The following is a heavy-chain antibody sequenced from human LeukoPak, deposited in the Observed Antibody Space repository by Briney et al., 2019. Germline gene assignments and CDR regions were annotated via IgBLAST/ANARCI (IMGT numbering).Heavy chain of an antibody. Sequence: ASVKVSCKASGYTFTGYYMHWVRQAPGQGLEWMGWINPNSGGTNYAQKFQGRVTMTRDTSISTAYMELSRLRSDDTAVYYCARERWYYYGTGSPAHAFDIWGQGTMVTVSS. CDR2: INPNSGGT. D-gene: IGHD3-10*01. V-gene: IGHV1-2*02. CDR3: ARERWYYYGTGSPAHAFDI. CDR1: GYTFTGYY. J-gene: IGHJ3*02.